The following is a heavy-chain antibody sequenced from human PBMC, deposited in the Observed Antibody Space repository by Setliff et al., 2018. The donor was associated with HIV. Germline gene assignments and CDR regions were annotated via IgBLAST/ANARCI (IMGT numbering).Heavy chain of an antibody. Sequence: ASVKVSCKTSGYTFSDYVVAWVRQAPGQGLEWMGWISGYSGHTSYAQNFQGRVTMTTDTSTNTAYLELRGLRSDDTAIYYCAREHGTSWPYFDFWGQGTLVTVSS. J-gene: IGHJ4*02. CDR2: ISGYSGHT. V-gene: IGHV1-18*01. CDR1: GYTFSDYV. CDR3: AREHGTSWPYFDF.